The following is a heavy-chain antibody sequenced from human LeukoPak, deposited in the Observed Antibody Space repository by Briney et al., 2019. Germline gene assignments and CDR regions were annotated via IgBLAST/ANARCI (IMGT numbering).Heavy chain of an antibody. D-gene: IGHD3-9*01. J-gene: IGHJ6*04. CDR2: ISAYNGNT. V-gene: IGHV1-18*04. CDR1: GYTFTSYG. CDR3: ARENGVLRYFDWLRDYYYGMDV. Sequence: ASVKVSCKASGYTFTSYGISWVRQAPGQGLEWMGWISAYNGNTNYAQKLQGRVTMTTDTSTSTAYMELRSLRSDVTAVYYCARENGVLRYFDWLRDYYYGMDVWGKGTTVTVSS.